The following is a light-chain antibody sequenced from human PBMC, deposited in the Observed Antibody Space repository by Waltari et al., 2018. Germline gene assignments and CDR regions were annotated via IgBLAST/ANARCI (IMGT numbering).Light chain of an antibody. Sequence: QSVLTQPPSASGTPGQRVTISCSGSAPNIGGNLVNWYQHPPGKAPKLLIYRSDLRPSGVPDRFSGSKSGTSASLAISGLQSEDEADYFCASWDDSMNGHWVFGGGTKVTVL. CDR3: ASWDDSMNGHWV. CDR2: RSD. J-gene: IGLJ3*02. V-gene: IGLV1-44*01. CDR1: APNIGGNL.